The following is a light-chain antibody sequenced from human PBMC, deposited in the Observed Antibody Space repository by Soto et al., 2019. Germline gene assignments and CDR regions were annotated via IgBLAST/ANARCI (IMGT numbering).Light chain of an antibody. CDR1: SGLNSYA. Sequence: QLVLTQSPSASASLGASVKLTCTLSSGLNSYAIAWHQQQPEKGPRYLMKLNSDGSHSKGDGIPDRFSGSSSGAERYLTISSLQSEDEADYYCQTWGTGIVVFGGGTKVTVL. V-gene: IGLV4-69*01. J-gene: IGLJ2*01. CDR2: LNSDGSH. CDR3: QTWGTGIVV.